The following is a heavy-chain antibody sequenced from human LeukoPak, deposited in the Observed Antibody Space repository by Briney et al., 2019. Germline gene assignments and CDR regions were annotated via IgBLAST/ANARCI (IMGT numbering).Heavy chain of an antibody. CDR1: GFSFSSYR. Sequence: GGSLRLSCAASGFSFSSYRMNWVRQAPGKGLEWVSSVSNSGDYIHYADSVKGRFTISRDNSKNSLYLQMNSLRAEDTAVYYCARAHYYDSSGLDFWGQGTLVTVSS. D-gene: IGHD3-22*01. V-gene: IGHV3-21*06. CDR2: VSNSGDYI. CDR3: ARAHYYDSSGLDF. J-gene: IGHJ4*02.